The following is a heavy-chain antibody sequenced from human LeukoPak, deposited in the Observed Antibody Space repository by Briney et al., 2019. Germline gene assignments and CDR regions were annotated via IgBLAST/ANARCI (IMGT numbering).Heavy chain of an antibody. CDR2: IIPIFGTA. CDR3: ARGGRVTVTTFWSYYYYMDV. J-gene: IGHJ6*03. Sequence: GASVKVSCKASGGTFSSYAISWVRQAPGQGLEWMGGIIPIFGTANYAQKFQGRVTITTGESTSTAYMELSSLRSEDTAVYYCARGGRVTVTTFWSYYYYMDVWGKGTTVTVSS. V-gene: IGHV1-69*05. D-gene: IGHD4-11*01. CDR1: GGTFSSYA.